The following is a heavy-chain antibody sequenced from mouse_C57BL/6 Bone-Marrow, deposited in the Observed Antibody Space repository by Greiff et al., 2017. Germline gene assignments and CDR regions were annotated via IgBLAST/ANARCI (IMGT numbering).Heavy chain of an antibody. CDR1: GFTFSDYG. Sequence: EVKVVESGGGLVQPGGSLKLSCAASGFTFSDYGMAWVRQAPRKGPEWVAFISNLAYSIYYADTVTGRFTIARENAKNTLYLEMSSLRSEDTAMYYCARRGITSYAMDYWGQGTSVTVSS. J-gene: IGHJ4*01. V-gene: IGHV5-15*04. D-gene: IGHD2-4*01. CDR2: ISNLAYSI. CDR3: ARRGITSYAMDY.